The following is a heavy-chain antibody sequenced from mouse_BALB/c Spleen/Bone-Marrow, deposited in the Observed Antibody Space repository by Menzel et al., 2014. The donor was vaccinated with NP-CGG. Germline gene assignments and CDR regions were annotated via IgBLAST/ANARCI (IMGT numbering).Heavy chain of an antibody. V-gene: IGHV5-17*02. CDR2: ISSGSSTI. D-gene: IGHD2-14*01. Sequence: EVKLVESGGGLVQPGGSRKLSCAASGFTFSSFGMHWVRQAPEKGLEWVAYISSGSSTIYYADTVKGRFTISIDNPKNTLFLHMTSLRSEDTAVHCCARSLYYRYDFFDYWGQGTTLTVSS. CDR3: ARSLYYRYDFFDY. J-gene: IGHJ2*01. CDR1: GFTFSSFG.